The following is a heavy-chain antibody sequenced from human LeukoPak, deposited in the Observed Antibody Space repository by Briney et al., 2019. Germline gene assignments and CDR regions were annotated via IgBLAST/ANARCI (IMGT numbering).Heavy chain of an antibody. Sequence: PGGSLRLSCAASGFTVSSNYMSWVRQAPGKGLEWVSAISGSGVSTYYADSVKGRLTISRDNSKNTLYLQMNSLRAEDTAVYYCAKEYGYTYGEFDYWGQGTLATVSS. CDR3: AKEYGYTYGEFDY. V-gene: IGHV3-23*01. J-gene: IGHJ4*02. CDR1: GFTVSSNY. D-gene: IGHD5-18*01. CDR2: ISGSGVST.